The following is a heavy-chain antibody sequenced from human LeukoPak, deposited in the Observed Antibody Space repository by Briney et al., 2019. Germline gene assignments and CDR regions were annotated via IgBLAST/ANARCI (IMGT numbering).Heavy chain of an antibody. V-gene: IGHV4-34*01. CDR3: ARSRWFGDLNVRYNYFDP. CDR2: INHSGGT. J-gene: IGHJ5*02. Sequence: SETLSLTCAVYGGSFSGYYWSWIRQPPGKGLEWIGEINHSGGTNYNPSLKSRVTISVDTSKNQFSLKLSSVTAADTAVYYCARSRWFGDLNVRYNYFDPWGQGTLVTVSS. D-gene: IGHD3-10*01. CDR1: GGSFSGYY.